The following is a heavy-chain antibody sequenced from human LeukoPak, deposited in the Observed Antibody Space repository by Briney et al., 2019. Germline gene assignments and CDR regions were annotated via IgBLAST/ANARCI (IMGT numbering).Heavy chain of an antibody. CDR1: GVTFSSYA. CDR2: ISGSGGST. Sequence: GGSLRLSCAASGVTFSSYAMSWVRQAPGRGLEWVSAISGSGGSTYYADSVKGRFTISRDNSKNTLYLQMNSLRAEDTAVYYCAKGSYDSSGYYDYWGQGTLVTVSS. D-gene: IGHD3-22*01. CDR3: AKGSYDSSGYYDY. V-gene: IGHV3-23*01. J-gene: IGHJ4*02.